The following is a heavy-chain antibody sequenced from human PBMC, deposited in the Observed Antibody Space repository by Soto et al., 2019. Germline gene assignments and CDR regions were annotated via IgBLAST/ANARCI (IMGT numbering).Heavy chain of an antibody. J-gene: IGHJ4*02. CDR1: GGSISSYY. CDR2: IYYSGST. CDR3: ARHDYGSGSPTMLYDY. D-gene: IGHD3-10*01. V-gene: IGHV4-59*08. Sequence: SETLSLTCTVSGGSISSYYWSWIRQPPGKGLEWIGYIYYSGSTNYNPSLKSRVTISVDTSKNQFSLKLSSVTAADTAVYYCARHDYGSGSPTMLYDYWGQGTLVTVSS.